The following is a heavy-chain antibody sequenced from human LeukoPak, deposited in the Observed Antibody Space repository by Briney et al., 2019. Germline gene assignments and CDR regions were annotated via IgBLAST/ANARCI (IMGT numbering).Heavy chain of an antibody. CDR3: AKDLYDSSGYYSLGVDY. V-gene: IGHV3-30*18. D-gene: IGHD3-22*01. J-gene: IGHJ4*02. CDR1: GFTFSSYG. Sequence: PGGSLRLSCAASGFTFSSYGMHWVRQAPGKGLEWVAVISYDGSNKYYADSVKGRFTISRDNSKHTLYLQMNSLRAEDTAVYYCAKDLYDSSGYYSLGVDYWGQGTLVTVSS. CDR2: ISYDGSNK.